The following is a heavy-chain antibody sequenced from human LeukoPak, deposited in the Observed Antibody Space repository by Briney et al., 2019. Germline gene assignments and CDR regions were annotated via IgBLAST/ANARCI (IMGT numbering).Heavy chain of an antibody. J-gene: IGHJ4*02. CDR3: ARKSGYSYGYDY. CDR1: GYTFTGYY. Sequence: GASVKVSCKSSGYTFTGYYMHWVRQAPGQGLEWMGWINPNSGGTNYAQKFQGRVTMTRDTSISTAYMELSRLRSDDTAVYYCARKSGYSYGYDYWGQGTLVTVSS. D-gene: IGHD5-18*01. V-gene: IGHV1-2*02. CDR2: INPNSGGT.